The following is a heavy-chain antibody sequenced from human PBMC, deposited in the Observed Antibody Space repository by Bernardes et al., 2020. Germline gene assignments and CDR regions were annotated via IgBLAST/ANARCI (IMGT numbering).Heavy chain of an antibody. Sequence: SETLSLTCTVSGGSISSSSYYWGWIRQPPGKGLEWIGSIYYSGSTYYNPSLKSRVTISVDTSKNQFSLKLSSVTAADTAVYYCARELGITMIDDPSFAFDIWGQGTMVTVSS. J-gene: IGHJ3*02. V-gene: IGHV4-39*01. CDR2: IYYSGST. CDR1: GGSISSSSYY. D-gene: IGHD3-22*01. CDR3: ARELGITMIDDPSFAFDI.